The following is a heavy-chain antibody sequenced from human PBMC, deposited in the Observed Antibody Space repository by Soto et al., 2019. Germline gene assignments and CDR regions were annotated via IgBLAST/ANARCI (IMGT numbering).Heavy chain of an antibody. Sequence: SQTLSLTCAISGDSVSSNSSGWNWIRQSPSRGLEWLGRSYYRSKWYIEYAGSVKSRITINPDTSKNQFSLQLNSVTPEDTAVYYCTKDQSRNRNHGDYYYYGMDLWGQGTTVTVSS. J-gene: IGHJ6*02. CDR1: GDSVSSNSSG. D-gene: IGHD3-10*01. CDR2: SYYRSKWYI. V-gene: IGHV6-1*01. CDR3: TKDQSRNRNHGDYYYYGMDL.